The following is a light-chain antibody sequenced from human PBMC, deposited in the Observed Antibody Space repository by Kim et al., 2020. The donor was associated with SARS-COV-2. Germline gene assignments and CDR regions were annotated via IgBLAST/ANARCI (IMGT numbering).Light chain of an antibody. Sequence: SASVGDTVTITCRASQGISSFLAWYQQRPGTVPKLLIYAASTLHSGVPSRFSGSGSGTDFTLTISSLQPEDVATYYCQKYNTVPYTFGQGTKLEI. V-gene: IGKV1-27*01. CDR3: QKYNTVPYT. CDR1: QGISSF. J-gene: IGKJ2*01. CDR2: AAS.